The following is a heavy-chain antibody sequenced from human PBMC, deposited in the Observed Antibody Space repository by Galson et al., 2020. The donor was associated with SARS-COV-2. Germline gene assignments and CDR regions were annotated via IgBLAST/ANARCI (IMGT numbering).Heavy chain of an antibody. Sequence: SETLSLTCTVSGGSISSSSYYWGWIRQPPGKGLEWIGSIYYSGRPYYNPPLNSRVTISVDTSKNQFSLKLSSVTAADTAVYYCARDRDYYDFWSGYPEGNWFDPWGQGTLVTSPQ. D-gene: IGHD3-3*01. CDR3: ARDRDYYDFWSGYPEGNWFDP. CDR2: IYYSGRP. V-gene: IGHV4-39*07. J-gene: IGHJ5*02. CDR1: GGSISSSSYY.